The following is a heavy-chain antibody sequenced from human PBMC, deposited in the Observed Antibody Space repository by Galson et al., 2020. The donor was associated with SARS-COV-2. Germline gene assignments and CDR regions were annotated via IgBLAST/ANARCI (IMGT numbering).Heavy chain of an antibody. V-gene: IGHV4-31*03. CDR3: ARGKGPKWLSNGLDAFDS. D-gene: IGHD3-22*01. J-gene: IGHJ3*02. CDR1: GGSISSGGYY. Sequence: SETLSLTCTVSGGSISSGGYYWSWIRQHPGKGLEWIGYIYYSGSTYYNPSLKSRVTISVDTSKNQFSLKLSSVTAADTAVYYCARGKGPKWLSNGLDAFDSWGQGTMVTVSS. CDR2: IYYSGST.